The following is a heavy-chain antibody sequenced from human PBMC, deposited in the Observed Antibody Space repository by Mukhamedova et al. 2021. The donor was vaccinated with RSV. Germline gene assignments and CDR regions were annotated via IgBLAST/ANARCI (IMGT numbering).Heavy chain of an antibody. V-gene: IGHV3-73*01. J-gene: IGHJ6*03. CDR3: TRRGSVVVPAAMTYYYMDV. Sequence: AYAASVKGRFTISRDDSKNTAYLQMNSLKTEDTAVNYCTRRGSVVVPAAMTYYYMDVWGQGTTVTVSS. D-gene: IGHD2-2*01.